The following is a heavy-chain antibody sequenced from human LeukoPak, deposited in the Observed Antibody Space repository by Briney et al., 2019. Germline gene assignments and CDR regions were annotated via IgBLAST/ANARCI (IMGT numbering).Heavy chain of an antibody. D-gene: IGHD3-10*01. J-gene: IGHJ4*02. CDR1: GFTFSSSD. V-gene: IGHV3-13*01. Sequence: PGGSLRLSCAASGFTFSSSDMHWVRQATGKGLEWVSGIDTAGDTYYPDSVKGRFTISRENAKNSLYLQMNSLRAGDTAVYYCARGGYYGSGSYPFDFWGQGTLVTVSS. CDR3: ARGGYYGSGSYPFDF. CDR2: IDTAGDT.